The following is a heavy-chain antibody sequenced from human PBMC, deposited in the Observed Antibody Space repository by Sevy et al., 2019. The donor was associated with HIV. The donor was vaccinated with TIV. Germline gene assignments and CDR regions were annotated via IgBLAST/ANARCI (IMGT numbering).Heavy chain of an antibody. Sequence: ASVKVSCKASGFTFTSSAVQWVRQARGQRLEWIGWIVVGSGNTNYGQKFQERVTITRDMSTSTAYMELSSLRSEDTAVYYCAAAMYYYYYYGMDVWGQGTTVTVSS. CDR1: GFTFTSSA. CDR3: AAAMYYYYYYGMDV. J-gene: IGHJ6*02. D-gene: IGHD3-10*02. V-gene: IGHV1-58*01. CDR2: IVVGSGNT.